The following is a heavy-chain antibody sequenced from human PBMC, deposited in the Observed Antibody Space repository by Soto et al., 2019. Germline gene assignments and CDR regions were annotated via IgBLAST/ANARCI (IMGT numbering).Heavy chain of an antibody. J-gene: IGHJ4*02. CDR2: TWYDGSNK. CDR3: ARDYDTTTYYV. Sequence: GGSLRLSCAASGFTFRDYGMHWVRQAPGKGLEWVVFTWYDGSNKYYADSVKGRFTISRDNSKDTLYLQMNSLRVEDTAVYYCARDYDTTTYYVWGQGTLVTVSS. V-gene: IGHV3-33*01. D-gene: IGHD3-22*01. CDR1: GFTFRDYG.